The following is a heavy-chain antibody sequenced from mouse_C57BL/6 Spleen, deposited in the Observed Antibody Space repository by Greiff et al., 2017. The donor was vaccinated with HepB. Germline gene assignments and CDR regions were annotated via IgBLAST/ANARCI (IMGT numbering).Heavy chain of an antibody. CDR1: GYTFTDYY. CDR3: ARHYYGSLYYFDY. V-gene: IGHV1-26*01. CDR2: INPNNGGT. Sequence: DVKLVESGPELVKPGASVKISCKASGYTFTDYYMNWVKQSHGKSLEWIGDINPNNGGTSYNQKFKGKATLTVDKSSSTAYMELRSLTSEDSAVYYCARHYYGSLYYFDYWGQGTTLTVSS. J-gene: IGHJ2*01. D-gene: IGHD1-1*01.